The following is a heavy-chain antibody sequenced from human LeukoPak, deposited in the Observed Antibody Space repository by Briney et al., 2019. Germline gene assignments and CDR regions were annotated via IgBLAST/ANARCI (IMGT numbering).Heavy chain of an antibody. CDR1: GFTFSSYE. CDR3: ARDGTTHYYYYYYMDV. V-gene: IGHV3-21*01. D-gene: IGHD1-7*01. J-gene: IGHJ6*03. CDR2: ITSSSIYI. Sequence: SGGSLRLSCAASGFTFSSYEMNWVRQAPGKGLGWVSSITSSSIYIYYADSVKGRFTISRDNAKNSLYLQMNSLRAEDTAVYYCARDGTTHYYYYYYMDVWGKGTTVTISS.